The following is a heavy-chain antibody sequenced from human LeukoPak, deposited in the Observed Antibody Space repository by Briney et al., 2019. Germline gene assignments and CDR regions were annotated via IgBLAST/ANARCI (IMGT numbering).Heavy chain of an antibody. CDR1: GGTFSSYA. CDR2: IIPIFGTA. J-gene: IGHJ3*02. D-gene: IGHD2-15*01. V-gene: IGHV1-69*13. Sequence: SVKVSCKASGGTFSSYAISWVRQAPGQGLEWMGGIIPIFGTANYAQKFQGRVTITADESTSTAYMELSSLRSEDTAVYYCAGDIVVVVAATGLSAFGIWGQGTMVTVSS. CDR3: AGDIVVVVAATGLSAFGI.